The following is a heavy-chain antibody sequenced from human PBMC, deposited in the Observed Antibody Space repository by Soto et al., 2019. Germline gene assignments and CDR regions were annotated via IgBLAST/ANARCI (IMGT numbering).Heavy chain of an antibody. D-gene: IGHD2-15*01. V-gene: IGHV4-39*01. CDR2: IFYSGST. CDR3: AGFVVPASRNTGFDY. CDR1: GVSIKTNNYY. J-gene: IGHJ4*02. Sequence: SETLSLTCTVSGVSIKTNNYYWVWVRHPPGKGLEWIGNIFYSGSTFYNPSLRSRLTISVDTSKNQFSLRLNSVTAADAAVYYCAGFVVPASRNTGFDYWGQGTLVTVSS.